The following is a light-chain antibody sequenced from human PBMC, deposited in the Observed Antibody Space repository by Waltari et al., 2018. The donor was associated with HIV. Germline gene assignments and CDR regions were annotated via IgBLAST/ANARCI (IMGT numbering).Light chain of an antibody. CDR3: MQALQTPFT. Sequence: DLVMTPSPLSLPVTPGEPASISCTSSQSLLHNNGNKYLAWYVQKPGQSPQLLIYLGSNRASGVPDRFSGSGSGTDFTLKIGRVEAEDVGVYFCMQALQTPFTFGPGTKVHMK. CDR1: QSLLHNNGNKY. J-gene: IGKJ3*01. CDR2: LGS. V-gene: IGKV2-28*01.